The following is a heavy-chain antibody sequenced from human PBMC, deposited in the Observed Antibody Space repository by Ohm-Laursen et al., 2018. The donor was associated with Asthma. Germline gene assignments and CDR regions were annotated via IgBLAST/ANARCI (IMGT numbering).Heavy chain of an antibody. V-gene: IGHV3-30-3*01. J-gene: IGHJ4*02. D-gene: IGHD4-17*01. CDR3: AREDPVTNFDY. CDR2: ISYDGSNK. CDR1: GFTFSSYA. Sequence: SLRLSCAASGFTFSSYAMHWVRQAPGKGLEWEAVISYDGSNKYYADSVKGRFTISRDNSKNTLYLQMNSLRAEDTAVYYCAREDPVTNFDYWGQGPLVTVSS.